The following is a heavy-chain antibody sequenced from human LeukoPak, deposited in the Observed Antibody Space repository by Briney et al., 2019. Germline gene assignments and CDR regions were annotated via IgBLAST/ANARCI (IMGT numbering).Heavy chain of an antibody. CDR3: ARDYKGTMVRGVGVDY. J-gene: IGHJ4*02. V-gene: IGHV1-18*01. CDR2: ISAYNGNT. D-gene: IGHD3-10*01. CDR1: GYTFTSYG. Sequence: ASVKVSCKASGYTFTSYGISWVRQAPGQGLEWMGWISAYNGNTNYAQKLQGRVTMTTDTSTSTAYVELRSLRSDDTAVYYCARDYKGTMVRGVGVDYWGQGTLVTVSP.